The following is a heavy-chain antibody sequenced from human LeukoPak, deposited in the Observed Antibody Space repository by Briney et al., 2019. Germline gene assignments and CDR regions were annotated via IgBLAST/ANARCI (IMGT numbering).Heavy chain of an antibody. CDR2: INPNSGGT. V-gene: IGHV1-2*06. D-gene: IGHD3-10*01. CDR1: GYTFTGYY. J-gene: IGHJ4*02. CDR3: ARTMVRGVPIAKVFNY. Sequence: GASVKVSCKASGYTFTGYYMHWVRQAPGQGLEWMGRINPNSGGTNYAQKFQGRVTMTRDTSISTAYMELSRLRSDDTAVYYCARTMVRGVPIAKVFNYWGQGTLVTVSS.